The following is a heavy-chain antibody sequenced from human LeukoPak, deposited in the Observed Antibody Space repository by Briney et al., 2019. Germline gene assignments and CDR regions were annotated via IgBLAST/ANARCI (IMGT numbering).Heavy chain of an antibody. CDR1: GFTFSSYS. Sequence: GGSLRLSCAASGFTFSSYSMNWFRQAPGKGLEWVSSISSGSSFIYYADSVKGRFTISRDNAKNSLYLQMNSLRAEDTAVYYCARDSGRPQDAFDIWGQGTMVTVSS. V-gene: IGHV3-21*01. J-gene: IGHJ3*02. CDR3: ARDSGRPQDAFDI. CDR2: ISSGSSFI.